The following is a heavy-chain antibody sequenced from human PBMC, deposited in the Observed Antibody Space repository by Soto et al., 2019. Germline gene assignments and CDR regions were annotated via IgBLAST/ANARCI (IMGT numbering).Heavy chain of an antibody. Sequence: GGSLRLSCAASGFTFSSYGMHWVRQAPGKELEWVAVISYDGSNKYYADSVKGRFTISRDNSKNTLYLQMNSLRAEDTAVYYCAKDGGFGELPLDAFDIWGQGTMVTVSS. CDR2: ISYDGSNK. CDR1: GFTFSSYG. D-gene: IGHD3-10*01. CDR3: AKDGGFGELPLDAFDI. J-gene: IGHJ3*02. V-gene: IGHV3-30*18.